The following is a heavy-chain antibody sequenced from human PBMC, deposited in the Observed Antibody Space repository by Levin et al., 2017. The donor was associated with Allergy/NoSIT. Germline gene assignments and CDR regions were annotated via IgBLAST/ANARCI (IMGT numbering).Heavy chain of an antibody. CDR2: MNPNSGNT. CDR1: GYTFTSYD. J-gene: IGHJ4*02. Sequence: ASVKVSCKASGYTFTSYDINWVRQATGQGLEWMGWMNPNSGNTGYAQKFQGRVTMTRNTSISTAYMELSSLRSEDTAVYYCARGGVLIAARPEPRGLDYWGQGTLVTVSS. V-gene: IGHV1-8*01. CDR3: ARGGVLIAARPEPRGLDY. D-gene: IGHD6-6*01.